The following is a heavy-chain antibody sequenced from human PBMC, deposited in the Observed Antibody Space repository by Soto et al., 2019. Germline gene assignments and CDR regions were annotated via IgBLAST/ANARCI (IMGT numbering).Heavy chain of an antibody. J-gene: IGHJ4*02. CDR3: VRDHLWAFDH. Sequence: EVQLVESGGGLVQPGGFLRLSCEATGFNFSSYSMNWVRQAPGKGLEWVSFITGGVTKYADSVKGRFTISRYNAKNSLYLQMNSLRVEDTAVYYCVRDHLWAFDHWGQGALVTVSS. D-gene: IGHD2-21*01. CDR2: ITGGVT. CDR1: GFNFSSYS. V-gene: IGHV3-48*01.